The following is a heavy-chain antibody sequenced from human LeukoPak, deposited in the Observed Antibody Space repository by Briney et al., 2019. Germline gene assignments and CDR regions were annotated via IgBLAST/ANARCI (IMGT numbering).Heavy chain of an antibody. J-gene: IGHJ4*02. CDR1: GFTVSSNY. CDR3: ARGGGEYYFDY. D-gene: IGHD3-16*01. CDR2: IYSGGST. Sequence: PGGSLRLSCAASGFTVSSNYMSWVRQAPGKGLEWVSVIYSGGSTKYAGSVKGRFTISRDNSKNTLYLQMNSLRAEDTAVYYCARGGGEYYFDYWGQGTLVTVSS. V-gene: IGHV3-66*01.